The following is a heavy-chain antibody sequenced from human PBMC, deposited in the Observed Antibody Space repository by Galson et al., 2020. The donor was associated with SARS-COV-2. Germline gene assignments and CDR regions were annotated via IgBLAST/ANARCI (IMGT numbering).Heavy chain of an antibody. Sequence: ASVKVSCKASGYTFTSYGISWVRQAPGQGLEWMGWISAYNGHTNYAQKLQGRVTMTTDTSTSTAYMELRSLRSDDTAVYYCATVKSIAVAGTLLPYYYYYMDVWGKGTTVTVSS. J-gene: IGHJ6*03. D-gene: IGHD6-19*01. V-gene: IGHV1-18*01. CDR1: GYTFTSYG. CDR2: ISAYNGHT. CDR3: ATVKSIAVAGTLLPYYYYYMDV.